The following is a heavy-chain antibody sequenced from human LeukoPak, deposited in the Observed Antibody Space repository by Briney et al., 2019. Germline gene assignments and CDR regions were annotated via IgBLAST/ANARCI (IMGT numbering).Heavy chain of an antibody. CDR3: ARAGFGLAPLRGTPFDY. J-gene: IGHJ4*02. Sequence: SETLSLTCAVYGGSFSDYYWSWIRQPPGKGLEWIGEINHSGSTNYNPSLKSRVTISVATSKNQFSLKLSSVTAADTAVYYCARAGFGLAPLRGTPFDYWGQGTLVTVSS. D-gene: IGHD3-10*01. CDR2: INHSGST. CDR1: GGSFSDYY. V-gene: IGHV4-34*01.